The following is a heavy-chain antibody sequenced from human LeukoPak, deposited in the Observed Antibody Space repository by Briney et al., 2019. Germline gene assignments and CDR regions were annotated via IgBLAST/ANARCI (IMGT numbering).Heavy chain of an antibody. CDR1: GFTFSSYW. J-gene: IGHJ4*02. D-gene: IGHD5-18*01. V-gene: IGHV3-7*01. CDR3: VEGSKYSYGLGGYFDY. Sequence: PGGSLRLSCAASGFTFSSYWMSWVRQAPGKGLEWVANIKQDGSEKYYVDSVKGRFTISRDNAKNSLYLQMNSLRAEDTAVYYCVEGSKYSYGLGGYFDYWGQGTLVTVSS. CDR2: IKQDGSEK.